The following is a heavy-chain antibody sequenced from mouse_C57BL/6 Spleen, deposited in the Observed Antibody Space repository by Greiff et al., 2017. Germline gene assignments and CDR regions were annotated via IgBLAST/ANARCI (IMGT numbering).Heavy chain of an antibody. D-gene: IGHD1-1*01. CDR3: ARDYYGCRGFAY. CDR2: IDPFDSYT. Sequence: QVQLQQPGAELVKPGASVKLSCKASGYTFTSYWMQWVKQRPGQGLEWIGEIDPFDSYTNYNQKFKGKATLTVDTSSSTAYMRLSSLTSEDSAVYCWARDYYGCRGFAYWGQGTLVTVSA. J-gene: IGHJ3*01. V-gene: IGHV1-50*01. CDR1: GYTFTSYW.